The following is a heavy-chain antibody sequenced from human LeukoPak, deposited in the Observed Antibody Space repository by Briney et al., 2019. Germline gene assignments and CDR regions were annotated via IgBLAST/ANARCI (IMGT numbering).Heavy chain of an antibody. Sequence: SETLSLTCAVYGGSFSGYYWSWIRQPPGKGLEWIGEINHSGSTNYNPSLKSRVTISVDTSKNQFSLRLTSVTAADTAVYYCVRGRYSSGWFKDKNWFDPWGQGIPVTVSS. J-gene: IGHJ5*02. CDR2: INHSGST. D-gene: IGHD6-19*01. CDR3: VRGRYSSGWFKDKNWFDP. V-gene: IGHV4-34*01. CDR1: GGSFSGYY.